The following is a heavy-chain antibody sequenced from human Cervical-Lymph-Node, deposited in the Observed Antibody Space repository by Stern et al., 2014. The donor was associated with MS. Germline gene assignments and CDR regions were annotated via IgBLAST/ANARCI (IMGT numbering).Heavy chain of an antibody. CDR1: GSFFGDPY. CDR2: IRGSGSTT. CDR3: ARSEHNLGS. D-gene: IGHD2-15*01. J-gene: IGHJ4*02. Sequence: QVPLVESGGGLVKPGGSLRLSCAASGSFFGDPYMTWIRHAPGKGLEWVSYIRGSGSTTYYAGSVQGRLTTSRDNAYKYLYLAMNGLRAEDTAVYYCARSEHNLGSWGQGTLVTVSS. V-gene: IGHV3-11*01.